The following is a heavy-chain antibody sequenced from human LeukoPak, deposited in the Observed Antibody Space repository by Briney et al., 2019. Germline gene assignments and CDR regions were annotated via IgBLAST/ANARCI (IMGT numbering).Heavy chain of an antibody. J-gene: IGHJ4*02. CDR1: GGSISSGDYY. D-gene: IGHD6-6*01. Sequence: SETLSLTCTVSGGSISSGDYYWSWIRQPPGKGLEWIGYIYYSGSTYYNPSLKSRVTISVDTSKNQFSLKLSSVTAADTAVYYCARGRSSSSWRAYYFDYWGQGTLVTVSS. CDR2: IYYSGST. V-gene: IGHV4-30-4*01. CDR3: ARGRSSSSWRAYYFDY.